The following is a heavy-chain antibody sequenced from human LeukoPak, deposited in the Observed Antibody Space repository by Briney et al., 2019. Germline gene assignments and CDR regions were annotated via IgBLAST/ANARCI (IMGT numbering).Heavy chain of an antibody. J-gene: IGHJ4*02. V-gene: IGHV3-48*04. CDR2: ISTSGNTM. CDR3: ASRFDY. Sequence: GGSLRLFCAASGFTFSDYTMNWVRQAPGKGLEWVSFISTSGNTMYYADSVKGRFTISRDNAKNSLSLQMNSLRAEDTAIYYCASRFDYWGQGTLVTVSS. CDR1: GFTFSDYT.